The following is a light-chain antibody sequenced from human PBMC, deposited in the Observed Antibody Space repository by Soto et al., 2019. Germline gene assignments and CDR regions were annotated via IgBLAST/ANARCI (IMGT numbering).Light chain of an antibody. CDR3: QQDNNWPWT. Sequence: EIVMTQSPATLSVSPGERATLSCRASQSVSSNLAWYQQNPGQAPRLLIYGASTRATGIPARFSGSGSGTEFTLTISSLQSEDFAVYYCQQDNNWPWTFGQGTKVEIK. CDR1: QSVSSN. CDR2: GAS. V-gene: IGKV3-15*01. J-gene: IGKJ1*01.